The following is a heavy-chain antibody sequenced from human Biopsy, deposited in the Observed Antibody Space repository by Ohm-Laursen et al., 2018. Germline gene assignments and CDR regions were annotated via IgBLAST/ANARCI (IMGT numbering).Heavy chain of an antibody. Sequence: QTLSLTCAISGDSVSSNSAAWNWIRQSPSRGLEWLGRTYYRSKWYNDYAVSVKSRMTINADTFKNQFSLQLNSVTPEDTAVYYCARETPTGIPFNWFDPWGQETLVTVSS. CDR2: TYYRSKWYN. CDR1: GDSVSSNSAA. V-gene: IGHV6-1*01. D-gene: IGHD1-1*01. CDR3: ARETPTGIPFNWFDP. J-gene: IGHJ5*02.